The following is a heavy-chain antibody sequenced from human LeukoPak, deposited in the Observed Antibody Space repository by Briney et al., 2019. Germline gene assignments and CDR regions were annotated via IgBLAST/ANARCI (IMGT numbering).Heavy chain of an antibody. V-gene: IGHV4-61*02. CDR1: GDSISSGSFY. Sequence: SQTLSLTCTVSGDSISSGSFYWSWIRQPAGKGLEWIGRIYTSGGTDYNPSLKSRVTISVDTSKNQFSLKLSSVTAADTAVYYCARAPRVYYGSGSYYNDWGQGTLVTVSS. J-gene: IGHJ4*02. D-gene: IGHD3-10*01. CDR2: IYTSGGT. CDR3: ARAPRVYYGSGSYYND.